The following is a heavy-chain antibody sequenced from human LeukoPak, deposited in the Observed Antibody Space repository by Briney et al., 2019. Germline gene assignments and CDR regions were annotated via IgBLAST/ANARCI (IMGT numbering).Heavy chain of an antibody. CDR3: ASGAAAGKGWFDP. J-gene: IGHJ5*02. Sequence: SETLSLTCAVYGGSFSGYYWSWIRQPPGKGLEWIGEINHSGSTNYNPSLKSRVTKSVDTSKNQFSLKLSSVTAADTAVYYCASGAAAGKGWFDPWGQGTLVTVSS. V-gene: IGHV4-34*01. D-gene: IGHD6-13*01. CDR2: INHSGST. CDR1: GGSFSGYY.